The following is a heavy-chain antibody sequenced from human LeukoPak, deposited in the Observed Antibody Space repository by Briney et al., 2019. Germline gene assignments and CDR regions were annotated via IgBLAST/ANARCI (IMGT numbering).Heavy chain of an antibody. V-gene: IGHV4-34*01. CDR2: INHSGST. CDR3: AGYYYDSSGYTYYYHGMDV. D-gene: IGHD3-22*01. J-gene: IGHJ6*02. CDR1: GGSFSGYY. Sequence: PSETLSLTCAVYGGSFSGYYWSWIRQPPGKGLEWIGEINHSGSTNYNPSLKSRVTISVDTSKNQFSLKLSSVTAADTAVYYCAGYYYDSSGYTYYYHGMDVWGQGTTVTVSS.